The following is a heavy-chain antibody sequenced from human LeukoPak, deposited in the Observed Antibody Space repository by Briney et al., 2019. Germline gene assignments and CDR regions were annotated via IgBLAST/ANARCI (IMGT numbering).Heavy chain of an antibody. CDR2: INHSGST. CDR1: GGSFSGYY. CDR3: ARGLLDYGSGSLPHDY. J-gene: IGHJ4*02. Sequence: PSETLSLTCAVYGGSFSGYYWSWIRQPPGKGLEWIGEINHSGSTNYNPSLKSRVTISVDTSKNQFSLKLSSVTAADTAVYYCARGLLDYGSGSLPHDYWGQGTLVTVSS. D-gene: IGHD3-10*01. V-gene: IGHV4-34*01.